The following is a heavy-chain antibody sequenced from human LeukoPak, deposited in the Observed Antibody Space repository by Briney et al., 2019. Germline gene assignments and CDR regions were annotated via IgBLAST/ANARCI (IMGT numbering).Heavy chain of an antibody. V-gene: IGHV1-24*01. CDR1: GYTLTELS. CDR3: ARGLQVGIRTTFDP. Sequence: ASVKVSCKVSGYTLTELSMHWVRQAPGKGLEWMGGFDPEDGETIYAQKFQGRVTMTEDTSTDTAYMELSSLRSEDTAVYYCARGLQVGIRTTFDPWGQGTLVTVSS. J-gene: IGHJ5*02. D-gene: IGHD5-18*01. CDR2: FDPEDGET.